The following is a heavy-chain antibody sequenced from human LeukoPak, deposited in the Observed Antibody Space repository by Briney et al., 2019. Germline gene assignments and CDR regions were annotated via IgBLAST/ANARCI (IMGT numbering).Heavy chain of an antibody. Sequence: GGSLRLSCAASGFIFSSYSMTWVRQAPGKGLEWVSSISSNSYSILYADSVKGRFTISRDNAKNSLYLQMNSLRAEDTAVYYCARGATVTNIDYWGQGTPVTVSS. CDR1: GFIFSSYS. CDR3: ARGATVTNIDY. D-gene: IGHD4-11*01. CDR2: ISSNSYSI. V-gene: IGHV3-21*04. J-gene: IGHJ4*02.